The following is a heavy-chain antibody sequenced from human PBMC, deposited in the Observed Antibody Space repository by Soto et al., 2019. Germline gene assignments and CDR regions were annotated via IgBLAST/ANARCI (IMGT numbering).Heavy chain of an antibody. Sequence: ASVKVSCKVSGYTLTEVSMHWVRQAPGKGLEWMGGINPNGGETKYAQKFRGRVTVTRDTSIRTVYMELSSLRSDDTAVYYCARESGGATATLDYYYFYMDVWGKGTTVTVSS. V-gene: IGHV1-2*02. CDR3: ARESGGATATLDYYYFYMDV. CDR1: GYTLTEVS. D-gene: IGHD5-12*01. J-gene: IGHJ6*03. CDR2: INPNGGET.